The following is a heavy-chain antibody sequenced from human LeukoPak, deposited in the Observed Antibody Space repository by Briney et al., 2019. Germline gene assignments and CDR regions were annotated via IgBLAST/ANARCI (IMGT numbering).Heavy chain of an antibody. CDR2: IWYDGSNK. Sequence: GRSLRLSCAASGFTFSSYGMHWVRQAPGKGLEWVAVIWYDGSNKYYADSVKGRFTISRDNSKNTLYLQMNSLRAEDTAVYYCARGPRGFDPWGQGTLVTVSS. CDR1: GFTFSSYG. V-gene: IGHV3-33*01. J-gene: IGHJ5*02. CDR3: ARGPRGFDP.